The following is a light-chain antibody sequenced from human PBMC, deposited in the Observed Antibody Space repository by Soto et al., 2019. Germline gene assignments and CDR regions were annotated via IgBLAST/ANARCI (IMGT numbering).Light chain of an antibody. CDR2: GTS. V-gene: IGKV3-20*01. CDR3: QQYATSPAGP. CDR1: HFISTNY. Sequence: EFVLTQSPVTLSLSPGERATLSCRASHFISTNYLAWYQQRSGQAPRLLIYGTSTRATGIPDRFSGSGSGTDFPLTISRLDPEDFAVYFCQQYATSPAGPFAQGTKGNIK. J-gene: IGKJ1*01.